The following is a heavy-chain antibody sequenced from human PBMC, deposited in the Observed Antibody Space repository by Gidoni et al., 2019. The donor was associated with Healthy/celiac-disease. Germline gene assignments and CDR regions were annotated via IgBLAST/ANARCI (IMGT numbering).Heavy chain of an antibody. Sequence: EVQLVESGGGLVTPGGSLRLSCAASGFTFINAWLSWVRQPPGKGLEWVGRIKSKTDGGTTDYAAPVKGRFTISRDDSKNTLYLQMNSLKTEDTAVYYCTTRLYPEDIVVVPAASSYYGMDVWGQGTTVTVSS. CDR2: IKSKTDGGTT. CDR3: TTRLYPEDIVVVPAASSYYGMDV. D-gene: IGHD2-2*01. V-gene: IGHV3-15*01. J-gene: IGHJ6*02. CDR1: GFTFINAW.